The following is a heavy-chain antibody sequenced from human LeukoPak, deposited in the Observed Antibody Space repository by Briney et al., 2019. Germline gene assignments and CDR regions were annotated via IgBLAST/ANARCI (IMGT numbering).Heavy chain of an antibody. J-gene: IGHJ4*02. CDR1: GFTFTNAW. V-gene: IGHV3-7*01. CDR3: ARDATRGGDNDY. Sequence: GGSLRLSCVDSGFTFTNAWMSWVRQAPGKGLEWVANINEDGSYKYHADSVKGRLTISRDNAKNSLYLQMNSLRAEDTAVYYCARDATRGGDNDYWGQGTRVIVSS. D-gene: IGHD2-21*02. CDR2: INEDGSYK.